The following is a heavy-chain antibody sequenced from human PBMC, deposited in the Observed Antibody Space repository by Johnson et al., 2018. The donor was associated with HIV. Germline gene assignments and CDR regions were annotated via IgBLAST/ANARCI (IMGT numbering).Heavy chain of an antibody. CDR2: IYSGGST. D-gene: IGHD3-10*01. Sequence: VQLVESGGGLIQPGGSLRLSCAASGFTVSSNYMSWVRQAPGKGLEWVSVIYSGGSTYYADSVKGRFTISRDNSKNTLYLQMNSLRAEDTAVYYCAREAWGFGERVDAFDIWGQGTKVTVSS. V-gene: IGHV3-53*01. CDR3: AREAWGFGERVDAFDI. CDR1: GFTVSSNY. J-gene: IGHJ3*02.